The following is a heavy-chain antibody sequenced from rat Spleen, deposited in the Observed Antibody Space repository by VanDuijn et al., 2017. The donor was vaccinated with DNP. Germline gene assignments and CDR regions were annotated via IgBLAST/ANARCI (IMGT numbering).Heavy chain of an antibody. CDR1: RFTFSDYN. D-gene: IGHD4-3*01. Sequence: EVQLVESGGGLVQPGRSLKLSCTASRFTFSDYNMAWVRQAPKKGLEWVATISYDGGNTNYRDSVKGRFTISRDNAKSTLYLQMNSLRSEDMATYYCARWNSGHFDYWGQGVMVPVSS. CDR2: ISYDGGNT. V-gene: IGHV5-7*01. CDR3: ARWNSGHFDY. J-gene: IGHJ2*01.